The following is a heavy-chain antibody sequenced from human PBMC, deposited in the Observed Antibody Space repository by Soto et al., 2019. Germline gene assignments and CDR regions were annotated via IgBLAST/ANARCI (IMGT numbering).Heavy chain of an antibody. CDR2: VYNSGST. J-gene: IGHJ4*02. D-gene: IGHD6-13*01. Sequence: PSETLSLTCTVSGGSISSNYWTWIRQPPGKGLEWIGYVYNSGSTNYNPSLKSRVTISEDTSKSRFSLKVNSMTAADTAVCYCARYRREAVAGYTLDNWGQGILVTVSS. V-gene: IGHV4-59*01. CDR1: GGSISSNY. CDR3: ARYRREAVAGYTLDN.